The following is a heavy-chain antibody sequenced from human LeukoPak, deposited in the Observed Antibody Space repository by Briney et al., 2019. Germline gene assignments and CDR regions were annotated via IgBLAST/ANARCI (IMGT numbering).Heavy chain of an antibody. CDR3: ARDGDSSGLFDY. V-gene: IGHV4-31*02. J-gene: IGHJ4*02. CDR1: GGPISSGGYY. CDR2: IYYSGST. Sequence: PSETLSLTCTVSGGPISSGGYYWSWIRQHPGKGLEWIGYIYYSGSTYYNPSLKSRVTISVDTSKNQFSLKLSSVTAADTAVYYCARDGDSSGLFDYWGQGTLVTVSS. D-gene: IGHD3-22*01.